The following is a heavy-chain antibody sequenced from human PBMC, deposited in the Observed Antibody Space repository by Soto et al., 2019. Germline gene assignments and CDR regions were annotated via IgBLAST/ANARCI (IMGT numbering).Heavy chain of an antibody. J-gene: IGHJ3*02. Sequence: DVQLVETGGGLIQPGGSLRLSCAASGFSVSSDYMHWVRQDPGKGLEWVSVIYRGGSTYHADSVRGRFTISRDNPENTLFLQVNGLRAQDTAVYYCARATEWKAPDIGGQGTMVTVSS. CDR2: IYRGGST. D-gene: IGHD3-3*01. CDR3: ARATEWKAPDI. V-gene: IGHV3-53*02. CDR1: GFSVSSDY.